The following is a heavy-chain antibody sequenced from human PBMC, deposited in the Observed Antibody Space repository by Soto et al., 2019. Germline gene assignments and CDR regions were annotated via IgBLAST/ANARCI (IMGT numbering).Heavy chain of an antibody. CDR3: ARIHRGYSYGPHDY. D-gene: IGHD5-18*01. Sequence: PVGSLRLSCAASGFTFSDYYMSWIRQAPGKGLEWVSYISSSGGAIYHADSVKGRFTISRDNAKNSLYLQMNSLRAEDTAVYSCARIHRGYSYGPHDYWGQGTLVTVSS. CDR1: GFTFSDYY. V-gene: IGHV3-11*01. J-gene: IGHJ4*02. CDR2: ISSSGGAI.